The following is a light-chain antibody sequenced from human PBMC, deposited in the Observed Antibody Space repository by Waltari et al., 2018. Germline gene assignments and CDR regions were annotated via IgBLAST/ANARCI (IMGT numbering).Light chain of an antibody. CDR3: SSFTDTHTLL. J-gene: IGLJ2*01. CDR2: DVT. V-gene: IGLV2-14*03. Sequence: QSALTQPASVSGSPGQSITISCIGTSNDVGASNFLSWYQHPPGRAPQLMIYDVTERPSGISYRFSGSKSANTASLTISGLLPEDEAIYYCSSFTDTHTLLFGGGTTVTVL. CDR1: SNDVGASNF.